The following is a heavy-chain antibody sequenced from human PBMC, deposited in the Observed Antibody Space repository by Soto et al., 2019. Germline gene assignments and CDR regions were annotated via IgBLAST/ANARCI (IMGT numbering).Heavy chain of an antibody. J-gene: IGHJ6*02. V-gene: IGHV4-59*01. CDR3: ARDLWGYCGTDCYPLDV. Sequence: QVQLQESGPGLVKPSETLSLTCTVSGGSISRYYWSWIRQPPGKGLEWIGYMYNTGSTVYNPSFKRLVTILVDTAKNQFSLQLNSVTAADTAVYYCARDLWGYCGTDCYPLDVWGQGTTVTVSS. D-gene: IGHD2-21*02. CDR1: GGSISRYY. CDR2: MYNTGST.